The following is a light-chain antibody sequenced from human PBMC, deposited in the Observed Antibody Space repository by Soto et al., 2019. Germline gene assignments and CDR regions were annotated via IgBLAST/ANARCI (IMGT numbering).Light chain of an antibody. CDR3: AAWDGSLNTVL. V-gene: IGLV1-44*01. J-gene: IGLJ2*01. CDR1: GSSIGTNT. CDR2: GDN. Sequence: QSVLTQPPSASGTPGRRVTISCSGSGSSIGTNTVNWYRQLPGTAPKLLIYGDNQRPSGVPDRFSGSKSGTSASLAISGLQSEDEAEYYCAAWDGSLNTVLFGGGTKLTVL.